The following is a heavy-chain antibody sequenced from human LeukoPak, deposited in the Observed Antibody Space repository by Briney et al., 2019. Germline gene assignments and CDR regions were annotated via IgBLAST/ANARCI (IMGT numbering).Heavy chain of an antibody. Sequence: ASVMVSCKASGGTFSSYTISWVRQAPGQGLEWMGRIIPILGIANYAQKFQGRVTITADKSTSTAYMELSSLRSEDTAVYYCARGSGYFQFDYWGQGTLVTVSS. CDR2: IIPILGIA. J-gene: IGHJ4*02. CDR1: GGTFSSYT. CDR3: ARGSGYFQFDY. D-gene: IGHD3-22*01. V-gene: IGHV1-69*02.